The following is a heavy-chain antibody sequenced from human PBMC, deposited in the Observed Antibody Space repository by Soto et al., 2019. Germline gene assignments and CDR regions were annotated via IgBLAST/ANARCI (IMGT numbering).Heavy chain of an antibody. CDR2: ISFEGSIK. D-gene: IGHD2-15*01. CDR1: GFTFSNHG. V-gene: IGHV3-30*03. CDR3: ARDSGVGSCSGGSCYTSNWFDP. J-gene: IGHJ5*02. Sequence: QVQLVESGGGVVQPGRSLRLSCVASGFTFSNHGMHWVRQAPGKGLEWVAVISFEGSIKYYTDSVKGRFTISRDDSKNPVSLQMNSLRAEDTAVYFCARDSGVGSCSGGSCYTSNWFDPWGQGTLVTVSS.